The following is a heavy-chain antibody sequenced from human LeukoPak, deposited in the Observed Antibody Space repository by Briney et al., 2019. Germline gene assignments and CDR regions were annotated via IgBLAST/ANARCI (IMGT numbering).Heavy chain of an antibody. J-gene: IGHJ4*02. Sequence: SETLSLTCTVSGGSISSGDYYWSWIRQPPGKGLEWIGYIYYSGSTYYNPSLKSRVTISVDTSKNQFSLKLSSVTAADTAVYYCARDPGVATVTVGYWGQGTLVTVSS. CDR2: IYYSGST. V-gene: IGHV4-30-4*08. CDR1: GGSISSGDYY. CDR3: ARDPGVATVTVGY. D-gene: IGHD5-24*01.